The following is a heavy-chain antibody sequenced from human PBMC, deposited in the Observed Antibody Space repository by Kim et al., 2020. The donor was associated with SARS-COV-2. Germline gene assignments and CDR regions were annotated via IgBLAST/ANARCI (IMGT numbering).Heavy chain of an antibody. CDR1: GYTFTSYG. Sequence: ASVKVSCKASGYTFTSYGISWVRQAPGQGLEWMGWISAYNGNTNYAQKLQGRVTMTTDTSTSTAYMELRSLRSDDTAVYYCARVRWGSTVTTYPSYYYYGMDVWGQGTTVTVSS. CDR2: ISAYNGNT. D-gene: IGHD4-17*01. V-gene: IGHV1-18*04. J-gene: IGHJ6*02. CDR3: ARVRWGSTVTTYPSYYYYGMDV.